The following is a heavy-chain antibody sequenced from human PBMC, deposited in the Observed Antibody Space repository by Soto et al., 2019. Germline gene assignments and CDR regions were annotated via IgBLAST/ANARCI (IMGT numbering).Heavy chain of an antibody. D-gene: IGHD3-10*01. CDR3: ARGVVRYYYYYYGMDV. J-gene: IGHJ6*02. CDR1: GGSFSGYY. V-gene: IGHV4-34*01. Sequence: TLSLTCAVYGGSFSGYYWSWIRQPPGKGLEWIGEINHSGSTNYNPSLKSRATISVDTSKNQFSLKLSSVTAADTAVYYCARGVVRYYYYYYGMDVWGQGTTVTVSS. CDR2: INHSGST.